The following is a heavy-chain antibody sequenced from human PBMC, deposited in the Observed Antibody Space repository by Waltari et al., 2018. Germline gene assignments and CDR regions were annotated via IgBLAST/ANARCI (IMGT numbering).Heavy chain of an antibody. CDR1: GFSFSTSGVS. J-gene: IGHJ4*02. V-gene: IGHV2-5*02. D-gene: IGHD3-22*01. CDR2: IYWDDDK. Sequence: QITLKESGPTLVKPTQTLTLTCTFSGFSFSTSGVSVGWIRQPPGKALEWLALIYWDDDKRYRPYLKSRLTITKDTAKNQVVLTMTNMDPVDTATYYWAHRLRVSSGYCFDYWGQGTLVTVSS. CDR3: AHRLRVSSGYCFDY.